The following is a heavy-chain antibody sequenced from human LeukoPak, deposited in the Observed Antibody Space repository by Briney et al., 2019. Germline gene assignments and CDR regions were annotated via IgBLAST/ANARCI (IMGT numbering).Heavy chain of an antibody. CDR2: IYTSGSI. D-gene: IGHD6-19*01. Sequence: PSETLSLTCTVSGGSITSGSYYWSWIRQAGGRGLEWIGRIYTSGSINYNPSLKSRVTISEDTSKNQFSLKLSSVTAADTAVYYFARGGSGWFEFDYWGQGTLVTVSS. CDR1: GGSITSGSYY. V-gene: IGHV4-61*02. J-gene: IGHJ4*02. CDR3: ARGGSGWFEFDY.